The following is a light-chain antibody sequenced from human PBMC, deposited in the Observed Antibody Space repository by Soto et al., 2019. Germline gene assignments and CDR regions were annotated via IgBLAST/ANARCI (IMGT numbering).Light chain of an antibody. CDR3: QQYYSTPTWT. CDR2: WAS. J-gene: IGKJ1*01. Sequence: DIVMTQSPDSLAVSLGERATINCKSSQSVLYSSNNKNYLAWYQQKPGQPPKLLIYWASTRESGAPDRFSGSGSGTDFTLTISSLQAEDVAVYYCQQYYSTPTWTFGQGTKVEIK. CDR1: QSVLYSSNNKNY. V-gene: IGKV4-1*01.